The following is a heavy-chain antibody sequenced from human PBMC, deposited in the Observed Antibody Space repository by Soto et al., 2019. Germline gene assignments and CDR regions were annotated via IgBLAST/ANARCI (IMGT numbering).Heavy chain of an antibody. Sequence: QVQLVQSGDEVKKPGSSVKVSCKASGGTFSSYAISWVRQAPGQGLEWMGGIIPIFGTANYAQKFQGRVKITADESTSTAYRELSSLRSEDTAVYYWARRSGRPAFLFDYWGQGTLVTVSS. CDR2: IIPIFGTA. CDR3: ARRSGRPAFLFDY. D-gene: IGHD3-3*01. J-gene: IGHJ4*02. CDR1: GGTFSSYA. V-gene: IGHV1-69*01.